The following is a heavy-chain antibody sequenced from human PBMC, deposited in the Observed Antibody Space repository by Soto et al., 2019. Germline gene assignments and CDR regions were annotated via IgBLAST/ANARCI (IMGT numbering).Heavy chain of an antibody. D-gene: IGHD3-10*01. CDR3: ARDDEYSGNGMDV. V-gene: IGHV3-33*01. CDR2: ILNDGSNR. Sequence: QVQLVESGGGVVQPGRSLRLSCAASGFTFSNYGMHWVRQAPGKGLEWVAVILNDGSNRYHADCVKDRFAISRDHSKNMLSIQMNRLRAEDTAVYYGARDDEYSGNGMDVWGQGTTVTVS. J-gene: IGHJ6*02. CDR1: GFTFSNYG.